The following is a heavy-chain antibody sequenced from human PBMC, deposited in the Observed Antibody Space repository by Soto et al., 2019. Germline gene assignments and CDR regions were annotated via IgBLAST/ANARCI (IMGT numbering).Heavy chain of an antibody. Sequence: ASVKVSCKASGYTFTSYYMHWVRQAPGQGLEWMGIINPSGGSTSYAQKFQGRVTMTRDTSTSTVYMELSSLRSEDTTLYYCARGQCSSASCFYFDYWGQGSMVTVSS. D-gene: IGHD2-2*01. CDR1: GYTFTSYY. CDR3: ARGQCSSASCFYFDY. J-gene: IGHJ4*02. CDR2: INPSGGST. V-gene: IGHV1-46*01.